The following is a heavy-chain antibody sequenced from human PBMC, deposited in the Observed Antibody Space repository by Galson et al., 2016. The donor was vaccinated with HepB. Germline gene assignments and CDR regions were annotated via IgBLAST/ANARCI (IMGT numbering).Heavy chain of an antibody. CDR1: GYTFTNNW. Sequence: QSGAEVKKPGESLKISCKGSGYTFTNNWLAWVRQMPGKGLEWMAIIYPGDSQTRYSPPFQGQVTISADKSISTVHLQWSSLKASDTAMYYCARLGYSEWYFDLWGRGTLVRVSS. D-gene: IGHD5-12*01. CDR2: IYPGDSQT. V-gene: IGHV5-51*01. J-gene: IGHJ2*01. CDR3: ARLGYSEWYFDL.